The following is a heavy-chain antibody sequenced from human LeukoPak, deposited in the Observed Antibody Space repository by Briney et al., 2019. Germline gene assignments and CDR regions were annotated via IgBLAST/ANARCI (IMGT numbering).Heavy chain of an antibody. J-gene: IGHJ4*02. D-gene: IGHD6-13*01. CDR2: INHSGST. V-gene: IGHV4-34*01. Sequence: PSETLSLTCAVYGGSFSGYYWSWIRQPPGKGLEWIGEINHSGSTNYNPSLKSRVTISVDTSKNQFSLKLGSVTAADTAVYYCNTGYSSSWYDYWGQGTLVTVSS. CDR3: NTGYSSSWYDY. CDR1: GGSFSGYY.